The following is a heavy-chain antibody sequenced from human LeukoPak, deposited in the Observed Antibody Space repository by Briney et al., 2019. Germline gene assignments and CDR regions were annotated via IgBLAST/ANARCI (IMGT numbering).Heavy chain of an antibody. V-gene: IGHV3-30*02. CDR2: IRYDGSNK. CDR3: ARQAKSGRPPFDY. CDR1: GFTFSSYG. Sequence: HPGGSLRLSCAASGFTFSSYGMHWVRQAPGKGLEWVAFIRYDGSNKYYADSVKGRFTISRDNSKNTLYLQMNSLRAEDTAVYYCARQAKSGRPPFDYWGQGTLVTVSS. D-gene: IGHD6-25*01. J-gene: IGHJ4*02.